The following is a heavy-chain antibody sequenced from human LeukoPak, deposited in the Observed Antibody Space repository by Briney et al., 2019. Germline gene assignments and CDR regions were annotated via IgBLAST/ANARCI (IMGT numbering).Heavy chain of an antibody. V-gene: IGHV4-38-2*01. Sequence: SETLSLTCAVSGYSISSGYYWGWIRQPPGKGLEWIGSIYHSGSTYYNPSLKSRVTISVDTSKNQFSLKLSSVTAADTAVYYCARLGIFGWFDPWGQGTLVPVSS. D-gene: IGHD3-3*01. J-gene: IGHJ5*02. CDR1: GYSISSGYY. CDR2: IYHSGST. CDR3: ARLGIFGWFDP.